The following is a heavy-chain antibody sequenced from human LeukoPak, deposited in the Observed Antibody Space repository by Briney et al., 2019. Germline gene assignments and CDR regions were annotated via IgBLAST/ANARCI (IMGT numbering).Heavy chain of an antibody. V-gene: IGHV3-11*06. D-gene: IGHD3-9*01. CDR3: ARDLYDILTGYSNYFDY. Sequence: GGSLRLSCAASGFTFSDYYMSWIRQAPGKGLEWVSYSSSSSSYTNYADSVKGRFTISRDNAKNSLYLQMNSLRAEDTAVYYCARDLYDILTGYSNYFDYWGQGTLVTVSS. J-gene: IGHJ4*02. CDR1: GFTFSDYY. CDR2: SSSSSSYT.